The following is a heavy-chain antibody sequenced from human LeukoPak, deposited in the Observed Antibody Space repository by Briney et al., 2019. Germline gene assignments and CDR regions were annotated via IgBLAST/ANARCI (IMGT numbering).Heavy chain of an antibody. CDR3: ARARMVLRARLFDY. V-gene: IGHV4-39*07. D-gene: IGHD3-10*01. CDR1: GGSISSSSYY. J-gene: IGHJ4*02. CDR2: IYYSGST. Sequence: SETLSLTCTVSGGSISSSSYYWGWIRQPPGKGLEWIGSIYYSGSTYYNPSLKSRVTISVDTSKNQFSLKLSSVTAADTAVYYCARARMVLRARLFDYWGQGTLVTVSS.